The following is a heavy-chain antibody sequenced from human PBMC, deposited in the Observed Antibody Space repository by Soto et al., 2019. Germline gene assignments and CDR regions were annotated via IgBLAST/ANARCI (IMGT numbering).Heavy chain of an antibody. CDR2: ISGSGGST. CDR1: GFTFSSFA. CDR3: AKVRGLWSGPSKYYFDY. Sequence: GGSLRLSCAASGFTFSSFAMSWVRQAPGKGLDWVSAISGSGGSTYYADSVKGRFTISRDNSKNTLYLQMNSLRAEDTAVYYCAKVRGLWSGPSKYYFDYWGQGTLVTVS. J-gene: IGHJ4*02. D-gene: IGHD3-3*01. V-gene: IGHV3-23*01.